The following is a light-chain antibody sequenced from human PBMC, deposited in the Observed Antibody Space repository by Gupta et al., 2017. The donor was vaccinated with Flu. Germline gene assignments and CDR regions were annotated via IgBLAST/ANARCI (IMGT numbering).Light chain of an antibody. V-gene: IGLV3-21*02. CDR2: DDR. CDR3: QVWDSSSDHPRVV. Sequence: SYVLTQPPSVSVAPGQTARITCGGNNIGSKSVHWYQQKPGQAPVLVVYDDRDRPSGIPERFSGSNSGNTATLTISRVEAGDEADYYCQVWDSSSDHPRVVFGGGTKLTVL. J-gene: IGLJ2*01. CDR1: NIGSKS.